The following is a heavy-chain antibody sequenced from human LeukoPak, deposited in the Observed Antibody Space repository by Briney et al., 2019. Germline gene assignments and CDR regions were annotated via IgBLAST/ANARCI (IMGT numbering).Heavy chain of an antibody. CDR1: GGSISSYY. V-gene: IGHV4-59*08. CDR2: ISDIGSI. CDR3: AGHHPRNTVDF. J-gene: IGHJ4*02. D-gene: IGHD2/OR15-2a*01. Sequence: SETLSLTCTVSGGSISSYYWSWVRQPPGKGLEWIAYISDIGSINYNPSLKSRVTISLNTSKNQSSLKLSSVTAADTAVYYCAGHHPRNTVDFWGQGTLVTVSS.